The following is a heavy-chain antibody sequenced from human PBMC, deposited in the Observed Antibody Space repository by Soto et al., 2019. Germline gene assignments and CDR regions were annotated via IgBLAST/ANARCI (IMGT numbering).Heavy chain of an antibody. D-gene: IGHD4-17*01. CDR3: TTEHDYGGFDY. CDR2: IKSKTDGGTT. CDR1: GFTFSNAW. J-gene: IGHJ4*02. V-gene: IGHV3-15*01. Sequence: EVQLVESGGGLVKPGGSLRLSCAASGFTFSNAWMSWVRQAPGKGLEWVGRIKSKTDGGTTDYAAPVKGRFTISRDDSNNTLYLQMNSLKTEDTAVYYCTTEHDYGGFDYWGQGTLVTVSS.